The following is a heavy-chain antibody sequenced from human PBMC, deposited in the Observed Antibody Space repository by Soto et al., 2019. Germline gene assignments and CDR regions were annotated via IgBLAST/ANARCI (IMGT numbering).Heavy chain of an antibody. D-gene: IGHD6-6*01. Sequence: ASVKVSCKASGYTFTGYYMHWVRQAPGQGLEWMGWINPNSGDTKYAQKFQGRVTMTRDTSTRTAYMEVSRLTSDDTAVYYCARSLSTIGGSPDSWGQGTLVTVYS. V-gene: IGHV1-2*02. CDR2: INPNSGDT. CDR3: ARSLSTIGGSPDS. CDR1: GYTFTGYY. J-gene: IGHJ4*02.